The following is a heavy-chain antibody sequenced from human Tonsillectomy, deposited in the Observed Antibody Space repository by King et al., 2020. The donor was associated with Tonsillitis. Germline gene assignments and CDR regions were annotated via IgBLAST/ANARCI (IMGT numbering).Heavy chain of an antibody. J-gene: IGHJ6*02. CDR2: IYPGDSDT. CDR1: GYSFTSYW. Sequence: VQLVESGAEVKKPGESLKISCKGSGYSFTSYWIGWVRQMPGKGLEWMGIIYPGDSDTRYSPSFQGQVTISADKSISTAYLQWSSLKASDTAMYYCARPVVAGYSNYDYYGMDVWGQGTTVTVSS. D-gene: IGHD5-18*01. CDR3: ARPVVAGYSNYDYYGMDV. V-gene: IGHV5-51*01.